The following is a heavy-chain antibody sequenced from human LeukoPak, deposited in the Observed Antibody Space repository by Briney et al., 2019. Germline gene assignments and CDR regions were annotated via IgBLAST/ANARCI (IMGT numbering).Heavy chain of an antibody. V-gene: IGHV4-59*01. Sequence: SETLSLTCTVSGGSTSSYYWSWIRQPPGKGLEWIGYIYYSGSTNYNPSLKSRVTISVDTSKNQFSLKLSSVTAADTAVYYCARGSSSGWSSLGYYYYYGMDVWSQGTTVTVSS. J-gene: IGHJ6*02. CDR3: ARGSSSGWSSLGYYYYYGMDV. CDR2: IYYSGST. CDR1: GGSTSSYY. D-gene: IGHD6-19*01.